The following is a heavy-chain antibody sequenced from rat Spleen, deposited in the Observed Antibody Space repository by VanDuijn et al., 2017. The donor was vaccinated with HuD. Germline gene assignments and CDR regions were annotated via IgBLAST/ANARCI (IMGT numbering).Heavy chain of an antibody. D-gene: IGHD5-1*01. J-gene: IGHJ1*01. V-gene: IGHV2-19*01. Sequence: QVQLKESGPGLVQPSQTLSLTCTVSGFSLTDYSVYWVRQPPGKGLEWMGRIQSGGNTDYNSALKSRLSISRDTSKSQVFLKMNSLQTEDTAIYFCTRPNDPYWDFDFWGPGTVVTVSS. CDR3: TRPNDPYWDFDF. CDR2: IQSGGNT. CDR1: GFSLTDYS.